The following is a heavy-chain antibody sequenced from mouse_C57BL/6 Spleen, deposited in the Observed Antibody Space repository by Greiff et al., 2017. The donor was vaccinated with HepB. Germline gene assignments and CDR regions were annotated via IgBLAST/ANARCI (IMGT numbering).Heavy chain of an antibody. Sequence: VQLQESGAELVRPGASVTLSCKASGYTFTDYEMHWVKQTPVHGLEWIGAIDPETGGTAYNQKFKGKAILTADKSSSTAYMELRSLTSEDSAVYYCTRSRGGSYFYFDYWGQGTTLTVSS. J-gene: IGHJ2*01. V-gene: IGHV1-15*01. CDR2: IDPETGGT. CDR3: TRSRGGSYFYFDY. CDR1: GYTFTDYE. D-gene: IGHD1-1*02.